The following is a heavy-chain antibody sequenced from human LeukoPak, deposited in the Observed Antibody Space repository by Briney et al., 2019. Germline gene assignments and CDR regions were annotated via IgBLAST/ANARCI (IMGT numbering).Heavy chain of an antibody. V-gene: IGHV3-53*01. Sequence: GGSLRLSCAASGFNVSNNYMSWVRQAPGKGLECVSIIYSDGSTYYADSVKGRFTISRDNSKNTLYLQMISLRAEDTAVYYCGCQWEENVVGYGALDIWGQGTMVTVSS. CDR2: IYSDGST. CDR1: GFNVSNNY. J-gene: IGHJ3*02. D-gene: IGHD2-2*01. CDR3: GCQWEENVVGYGALDI.